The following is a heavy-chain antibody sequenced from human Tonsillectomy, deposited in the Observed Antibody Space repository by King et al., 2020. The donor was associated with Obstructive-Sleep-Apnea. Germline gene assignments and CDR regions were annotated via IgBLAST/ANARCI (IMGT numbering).Heavy chain of an antibody. J-gene: IGHJ4*02. CDR1: GFTFSSYA. CDR2: IIGSGGST. Sequence: VQLVESGGGLVQPGGSLRLSCAASGFTFSSYAMSWVRQAPGKGLEWGSAIIGSGGSTYYADSRKGRVTISRDNSNNTLYLQMDSLAAEDTAVYYCAQVGYRDYGCYFDYWGRGPLVTVSS. D-gene: IGHD4-17*01. V-gene: IGHV3-23*04. CDR3: AQVGYRDYGCYFDY.